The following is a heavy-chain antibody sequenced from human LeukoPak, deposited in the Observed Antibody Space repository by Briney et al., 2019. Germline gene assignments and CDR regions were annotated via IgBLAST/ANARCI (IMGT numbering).Heavy chain of an antibody. Sequence: PGGSLRLSCASSGFTFSSYAMSWVRQPPGKGLEGVSAISCSGATTYYADSVKGRFTISRDKSNNTLYLQKNSLRAEDTAVYYCAKDYAYYYGSGIGGFDYWGQGTLVTVSS. J-gene: IGHJ4*02. CDR3: AKDYAYYYGSGIGGFDY. CDR2: ISCSGATT. V-gene: IGHV3-23*01. CDR1: GFTFSSYA. D-gene: IGHD3-10*01.